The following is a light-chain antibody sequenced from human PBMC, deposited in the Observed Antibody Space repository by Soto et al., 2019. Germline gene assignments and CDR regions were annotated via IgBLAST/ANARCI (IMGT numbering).Light chain of an antibody. J-gene: IGLJ3*02. V-gene: IGLV2-14*01. CDR2: EVS. CDR3: SSYTTTNTLV. Sequence: QSALTQPASVSGSPGQSITISCTGTNSDVGGYNYVSWYQQHPGKAPKLVIYEVSNRPSGVSNRFSASKSGNTASLTISGLQAEDEADYYCSSYTTTNTLVFGGGTKLTVL. CDR1: NSDVGGYNY.